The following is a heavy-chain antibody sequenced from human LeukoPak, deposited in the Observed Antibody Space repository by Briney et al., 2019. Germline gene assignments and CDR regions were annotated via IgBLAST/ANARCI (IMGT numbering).Heavy chain of an antibody. CDR3: AHIVVTIDWRSYFDY. J-gene: IGHJ4*02. D-gene: IGHD3-9*01. Sequence: SGPTLVNPTQTLTVTYSVSGFSLTTNGVRVGWIRQPPGKAPEWLGLIYWDDDKDYSPSLKSRLTITRDTSKNQVVLTMNNMEPVDTGTYYCAHIVVTIDWRSYFDYWGQGALVTVSS. V-gene: IGHV2-5*02. CDR2: IYWDDDK. CDR1: GFSLTTNGVR.